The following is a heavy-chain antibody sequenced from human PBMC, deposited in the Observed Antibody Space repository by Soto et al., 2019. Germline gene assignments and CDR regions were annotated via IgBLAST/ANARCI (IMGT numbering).Heavy chain of an antibody. CDR2: ISGSGGST. V-gene: IGHV3-23*01. J-gene: IGHJ4*02. CDR3: AKGKSGSYFYFDY. CDR1: GFTFSSYA. Sequence: GGSLRLSCAASGFTFSSYAMSWVRQAPGKGLEWVSAISGSGGSTYYADSVKGRFTISRDKSKNTLYLQMNSLRAEDTAVYYCAKGKSGSYFYFDYWGQGTLVTVSS. D-gene: IGHD1-26*01.